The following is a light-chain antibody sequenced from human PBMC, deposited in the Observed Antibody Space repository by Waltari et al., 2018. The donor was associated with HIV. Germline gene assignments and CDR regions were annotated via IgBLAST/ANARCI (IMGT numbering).Light chain of an antibody. Sequence: HSALTQPASVSGSPGQSITISCSGTVTDIDIYKFVSWYRQYPGLAPQLVLYGVSSRPSWVSLRVSGSKSGDTASLTISGLEAEDEADYYCSSYTPSHSLVFGGGTKLTVL. CDR1: VTDIDIYKF. CDR2: GVS. J-gene: IGLJ3*02. CDR3: SSYTPSHSLV. V-gene: IGLV2-14*01.